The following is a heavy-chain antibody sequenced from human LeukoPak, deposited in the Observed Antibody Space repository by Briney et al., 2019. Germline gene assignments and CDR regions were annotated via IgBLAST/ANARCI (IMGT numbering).Heavy chain of an antibody. CDR2: MSSGGSYI. Sequence: GGSLRLSCAASGFTFSSYAMTWVRQAPGKGLEWISSMSSGGSYIYYADSVRGRFAISRDNAKDSLFLLMNSLRVEDTAVYYCARGRPTGSSRRFVVQWGQGTLVTVSS. D-gene: IGHD2-15*01. CDR3: ARGRPTGSSRRFVVQ. J-gene: IGHJ4*02. CDR1: GFTFSSYA. V-gene: IGHV3-21*06.